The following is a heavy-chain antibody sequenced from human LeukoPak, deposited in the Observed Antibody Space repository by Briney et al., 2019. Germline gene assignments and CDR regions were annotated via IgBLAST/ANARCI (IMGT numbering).Heavy chain of an antibody. CDR3: AREEYSSPYFDY. D-gene: IGHD6-6*01. CDR2: INGDGSTT. Sequence: GGSLRLSCAASGFTFSSYWMHWVRQAPGKGLVWVSHINGDGSTTSYADSVKGRFTISRDNSKNTLYLQMNSLRAEDTAVHYCAREEYSSPYFDYWGQGTLITVSS. CDR1: GFTFSSYW. V-gene: IGHV3-74*01. J-gene: IGHJ4*02.